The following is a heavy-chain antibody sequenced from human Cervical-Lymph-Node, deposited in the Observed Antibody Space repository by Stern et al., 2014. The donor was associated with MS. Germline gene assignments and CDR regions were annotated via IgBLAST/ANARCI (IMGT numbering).Heavy chain of an antibody. CDR3: AGDPNYYYYYGMDV. Sequence: QVQLVQSGAEVKKPGSSVKVSCTASGGHFINYTFSWVRQAPGQGLDWKGGIVPIFGTAAYAQKFQGRVTITADESTSTAYMELTNLRSEDTAVYYCAGDPNYYYYYGMDVWGQGTTVTVSS. CDR1: GGHFINYT. J-gene: IGHJ6*02. V-gene: IGHV1-69*01. CDR2: IVPIFGTA.